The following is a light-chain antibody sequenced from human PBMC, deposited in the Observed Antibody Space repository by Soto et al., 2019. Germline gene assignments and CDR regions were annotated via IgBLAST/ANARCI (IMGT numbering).Light chain of an antibody. J-gene: IGKJ1*01. CDR3: HHYDSPVWT. CDR2: GAS. V-gene: IGKV3-20*01. Sequence: EIVLTQSPGALSLSPGDRVTLSCRASQSVSSTYLSWYQQKPGQSPRLLIYGASIRAPGIPDRFSGSGSGTDFTLTSSRLAAEDFAVYYCHHYDSPVWTFGQGTKIEIK. CDR1: QSVSSTY.